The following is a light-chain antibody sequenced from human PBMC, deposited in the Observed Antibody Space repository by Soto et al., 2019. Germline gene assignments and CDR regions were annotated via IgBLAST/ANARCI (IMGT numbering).Light chain of an antibody. CDR3: QQYNDNWPT. Sequence: EIVMTQYPDTLPVSPGETVTLSCRASQSVRTNFAWYQHKPGQSPRLLIYGASNRATGFTARFSGSGSGAEFTLTISSLQSEDFAFYYCQQYNDNWPTFGQGTKVDIK. J-gene: IGKJ1*01. CDR2: GAS. CDR1: QSVRTN. V-gene: IGKV3-15*01.